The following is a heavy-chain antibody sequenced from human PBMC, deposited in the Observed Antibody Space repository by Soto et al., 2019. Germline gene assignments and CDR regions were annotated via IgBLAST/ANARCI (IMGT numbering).Heavy chain of an antibody. CDR1: GYSFTHYG. J-gene: IGHJ6*02. CDR3: AREQSFDRNYYDGVDV. V-gene: IGHV1-18*01. D-gene: IGHD6-19*01. CDR2: ISPYNHNT. Sequence: QVQLVQSGPEVKKPGASVKVSCKTSGYSFTHYGITWVRQAPGQGLEWMGWISPYNHNTFDAQRLLGRVTLTSDTXTHXVYMELRRLTSDDSAIYYCAREQSFDRNYYDGVDVWGQGTTVTVSS.